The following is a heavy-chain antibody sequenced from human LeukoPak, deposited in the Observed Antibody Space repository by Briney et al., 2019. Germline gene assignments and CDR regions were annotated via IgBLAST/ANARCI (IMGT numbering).Heavy chain of an antibody. D-gene: IGHD1-7*01. CDR3: ASITGTTKGAFDI. CDR1: GSSIGTSSLY. V-gene: IGHV4-39*07. J-gene: IGHJ3*02. Sequence: SETLSLTCTVSGSSIGTSSLYWGWIRQPPGKGLEWIGGIWHSGDTFYNPSLKSRVTISVDTSKNQFSLKLSSVTAADTAVYYCASITGTTKGAFDIWGQGTMVTVSS. CDR2: IWHSGDT.